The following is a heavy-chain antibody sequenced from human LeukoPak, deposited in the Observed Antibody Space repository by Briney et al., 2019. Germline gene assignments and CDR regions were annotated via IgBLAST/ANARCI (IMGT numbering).Heavy chain of an antibody. CDR1: GFTFSSYA. CDR3: ARVLGSDFWSGHYDY. Sequence: GGSLRLSCAASGFTFSSYAMSWVRQAPGKGLEWVSVISGSGGSTYYADSVKGRFTISRDNAKNSLYLQMNSLRAEDTAVYYCARVLGSDFWSGHYDYWGQGTLVTVSS. J-gene: IGHJ4*02. V-gene: IGHV3-23*01. D-gene: IGHD3-3*01. CDR2: ISGSGGST.